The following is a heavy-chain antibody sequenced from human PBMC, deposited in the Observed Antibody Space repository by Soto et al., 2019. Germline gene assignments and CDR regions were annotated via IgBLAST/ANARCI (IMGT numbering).Heavy chain of an antibody. CDR1: GGTFSSYA. V-gene: IGHV1-69*13. D-gene: IGHD6-13*01. CDR2: IIPIFGTA. J-gene: IGHJ4*02. CDR3: ARVQVPLYSSRLKYYFDY. Sequence: GASVKVSCKASGGTFSSYAISWVRQAPGQGLEWMGGIIPIFGTANYAQKFQGRVTITADESTSTAYMELSSLRPEDTAVYYCARVQVPLYSSRLKYYFDYWGQGTLVTVSS.